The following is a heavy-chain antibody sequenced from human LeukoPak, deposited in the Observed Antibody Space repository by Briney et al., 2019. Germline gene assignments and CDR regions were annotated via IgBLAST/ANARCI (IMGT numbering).Heavy chain of an antibody. D-gene: IGHD2-15*01. CDR2: ISGSGGST. J-gene: IGHJ4*02. CDR1: GFTFSNYA. Sequence: PGGSLRLSCAASGFTFSNYAMSWVRQAPGKGLEWVSAISGSGGSTYYADSVKGRFTISRDNSKNTLYLQMNSLRAEDTAVYYRAKDNGDCSGGSCYRGGGFDYWGQGTLVTVSS. CDR3: AKDNGDCSGGSCYRGGGFDY. V-gene: IGHV3-23*01.